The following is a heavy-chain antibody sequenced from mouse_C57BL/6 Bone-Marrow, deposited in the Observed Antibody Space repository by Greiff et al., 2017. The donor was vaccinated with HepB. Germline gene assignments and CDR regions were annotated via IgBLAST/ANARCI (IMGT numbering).Heavy chain of an antibody. CDR1: GYTFTSYW. CDR3: ARGGLFDY. J-gene: IGHJ2*01. Sequence: VQLQQPGAELVRPGSSVKLSCKASGYTFTSYWMDWVKQRPGQGLEWIGNIYPSDSETHYNQKFKDKATLTVDKSSSTAYMKLSSLTSEDSAVYYCARGGLFDYWGQGTTLTVSS. CDR2: IYPSDSET. D-gene: IGHD3-1*01. V-gene: IGHV1-61*01.